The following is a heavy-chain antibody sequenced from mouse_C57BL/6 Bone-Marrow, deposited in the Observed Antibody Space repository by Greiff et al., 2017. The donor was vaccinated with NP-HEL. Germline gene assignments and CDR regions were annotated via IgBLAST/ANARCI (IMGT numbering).Heavy chain of an antibody. CDR1: GYTFTDYY. D-gene: IGHD2-5*01. Sequence: VQLQQSGPVLVKPGASVKMSCKASGYTFTDYYMNWVKQSHGKSLEWIGVINPYNGGTSYNQKFKGKATLTVDKSSSTAYMELNSLTSEDSAVYYCARLRTYYSNYLDYWGQGTTLTVSS. J-gene: IGHJ2*01. CDR3: ARLRTYYSNYLDY. V-gene: IGHV1-19*01. CDR2: INPYNGGT.